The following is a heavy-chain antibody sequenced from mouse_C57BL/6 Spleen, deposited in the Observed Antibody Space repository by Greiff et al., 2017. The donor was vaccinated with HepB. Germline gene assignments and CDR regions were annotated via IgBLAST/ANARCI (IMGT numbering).Heavy chain of an antibody. Sequence: QVQLQQSGPELVKPGASVKISCKASGYAFSSSWMNWVKQRPGKGLEWIGRIYPGDGDTNYNGRFKGKATLTADKSSSTAYMQLSSLTSEDSAVYFCARNWDVCDYWGQGTTLTVSS. V-gene: IGHV1-82*01. CDR1: GYAFSSSW. CDR3: ARNWDVCDY. J-gene: IGHJ2*01. D-gene: IGHD4-1*01. CDR2: IYPGDGDT.